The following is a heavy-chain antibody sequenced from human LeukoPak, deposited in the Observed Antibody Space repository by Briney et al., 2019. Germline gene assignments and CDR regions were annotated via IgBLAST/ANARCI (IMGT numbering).Heavy chain of an antibody. D-gene: IGHD3-3*01. CDR1: GHSISSRYY. J-gene: IGHJ4*02. Sequence: SSETLSLTCAVSGHSISSRYYWGWIRHPPGEGLDWRGRIFHSGSSYYSRSLKSRVTISVDKSRSQFSLRVNFVTAADTAVYYCARHANGYYSNFDYWGQGTLVTVSS. CDR3: ARHANGYYSNFDY. V-gene: IGHV4-38-2*01. CDR2: IFHSGSS.